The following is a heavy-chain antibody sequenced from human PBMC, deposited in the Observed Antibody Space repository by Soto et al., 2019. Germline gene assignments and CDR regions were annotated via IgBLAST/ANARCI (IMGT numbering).Heavy chain of an antibody. CDR2: ISAYNGNT. CDR1: GYTFTSYG. J-gene: IGHJ4*02. CDR3: ARDLGAYYDSSGQGISFFV. D-gene: IGHD3-22*01. V-gene: IGHV1-18*01. Sequence: AASVKVSCKASGYTFTSYGISWVRQAPGQGLEWMGWISAYNGNTNYAQKLQGRVTMTTDTSTSTAYMELRSLRSDDTAVYYCARDLGAYYDSSGQGISFFVWGQGTLVTVSS.